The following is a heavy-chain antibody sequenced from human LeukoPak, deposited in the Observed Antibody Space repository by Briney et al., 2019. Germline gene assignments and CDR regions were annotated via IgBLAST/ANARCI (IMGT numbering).Heavy chain of an antibody. Sequence: SETLSLTCTASGGSISSSSYYWGWIRQPPGKGLEWIGSIYHSGSTYYNPSLKSRVTISVDTSKNQFSLKLSSVTAADTAVYYCARRGSSGWPGAYYFDYWGQGTLVTVSS. CDR1: GGSISSSSYY. V-gene: IGHV4-39*07. CDR2: IYHSGST. J-gene: IGHJ4*02. D-gene: IGHD6-19*01. CDR3: ARRGSSGWPGAYYFDY.